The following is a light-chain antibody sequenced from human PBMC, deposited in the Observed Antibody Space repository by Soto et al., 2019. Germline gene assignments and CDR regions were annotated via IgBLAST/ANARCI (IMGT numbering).Light chain of an antibody. J-gene: IGLJ1*01. CDR2: DVT. V-gene: IGLV2-14*03. CDR3: CSYTITSTYV. Sequence: QSVLAQPASVSGSPGQSIAISSTGTSSDVGAYNYVSWYQHHPGKVPKLVIYDVTNRPSGISDRFSGSKSGNTASLTISGLQAEDEADFYWCSYTITSTYVFGTGTKVTVL. CDR1: SSDVGAYNY.